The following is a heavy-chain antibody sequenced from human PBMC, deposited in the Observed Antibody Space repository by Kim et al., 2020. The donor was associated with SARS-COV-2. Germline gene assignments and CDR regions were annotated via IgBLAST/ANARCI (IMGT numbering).Heavy chain of an antibody. V-gene: IGHV1-69*01. CDR3: ARGVKYYYYYYMDV. J-gene: IGHJ6*03. Sequence: QKFQGRVTITADESTSTAYMELSSLRSEDTAVYYCARGVKYYYYYYMDVWGKGTTVTVSS.